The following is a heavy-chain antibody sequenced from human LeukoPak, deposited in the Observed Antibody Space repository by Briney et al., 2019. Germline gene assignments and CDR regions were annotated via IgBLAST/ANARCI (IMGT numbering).Heavy chain of an antibody. J-gene: IGHJ3*02. Sequence: ASVKVSCKASGYTFTSYGISWVRQAPGQGLEWMGWISAYNGNTNYAQKLQGRVTVTTDTPTSTAYMELRSLRSDDTAVYYCARDTRRGYSYGSGIWGQGTMVTVSS. CDR1: GYTFTSYG. CDR2: ISAYNGNT. D-gene: IGHD5-18*01. V-gene: IGHV1-18*01. CDR3: ARDTRRGYSYGSGI.